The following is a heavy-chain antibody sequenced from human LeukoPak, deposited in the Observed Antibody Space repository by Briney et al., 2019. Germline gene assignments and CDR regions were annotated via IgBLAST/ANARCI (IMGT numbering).Heavy chain of an antibody. CDR1: GFTVSSNY. CDR3: ARDRPSSGSSFDI. Sequence: AGSLRLSCAVSGFTVSSNYMSWVRQAPGKGLEWVSVIYSGGDTYYADSVKGRFTISRDNSKNTLYLQMNSLRADDTAVYYCARDRPSSGSSFDIWRQGTMVTVS. V-gene: IGHV3-53*01. J-gene: IGHJ3*02. CDR2: IYSGGDT. D-gene: IGHD1-26*01.